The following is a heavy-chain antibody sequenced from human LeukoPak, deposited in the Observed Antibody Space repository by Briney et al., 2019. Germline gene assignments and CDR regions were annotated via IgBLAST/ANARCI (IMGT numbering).Heavy chain of an antibody. J-gene: IGHJ4*02. CDR3: ARAYGIAVVDY. V-gene: IGHV4-39*07. CDR2: IYYSGST. Sequence: SETLSLTCTVSGGSISSSSYYWGWIRQPPGKGLEWIGSIYYSGSTYYNPSLRSRVTISVDTSKNQFSLKLSSVTAADTAVYYCARAYGIAVVDYWGQGTLVTVSS. D-gene: IGHD6-19*01. CDR1: GGSISSSSYY.